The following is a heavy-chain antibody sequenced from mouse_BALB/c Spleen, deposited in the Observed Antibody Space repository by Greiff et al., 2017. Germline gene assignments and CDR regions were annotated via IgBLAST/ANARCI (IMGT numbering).Heavy chain of an antibody. CDR2: IWAGGST. Sequence: VKLVESGPGLVAPSQSLSITCTVSGFSLTSYGVHWVRQPPGKGLEWLGVIWAGGSTNYNSALMSRLSISKDNSKSQVFLKMNSLQTDDTAMYYCARPSTMITTGFAYWGQGTLVTVSA. CDR1: GFSLTSYG. CDR3: ARPSTMITTGFAY. D-gene: IGHD2-4*01. J-gene: IGHJ3*01. V-gene: IGHV2-9*02.